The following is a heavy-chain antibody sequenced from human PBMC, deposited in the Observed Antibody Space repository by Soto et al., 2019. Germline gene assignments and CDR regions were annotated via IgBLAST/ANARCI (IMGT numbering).Heavy chain of an antibody. CDR1: GDSISRYY. V-gene: IGHV4-59*12. Sequence: SETLSLPCPIPGDSISRYYWSWVRQTPGKGLEWIGYISSTGSTRYNPSLKSRVTISVDTSKNQFSLKLSSVTAADTAVYYCAREGYYYDSSGYYDYWGQGTLVTVSS. CDR2: ISSTGST. CDR3: AREGYYYDSSGYYDY. J-gene: IGHJ4*02. D-gene: IGHD3-22*01.